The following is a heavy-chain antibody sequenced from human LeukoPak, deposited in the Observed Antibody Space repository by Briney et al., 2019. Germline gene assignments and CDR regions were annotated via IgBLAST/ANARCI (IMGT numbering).Heavy chain of an antibody. Sequence: ASVKVSCKASGYTFTSYGISWVRQAPGQGLEWMEWISAYNGNTNYAQKLQGRVTMTTDISTSTAYMELRSLRSDDTAVYYCARDLEWLVLSAWFDPWGQGTLVTVSS. V-gene: IGHV1-18*01. CDR3: ARDLEWLVLSAWFDP. D-gene: IGHD6-19*01. CDR1: GYTFTSYG. CDR2: ISAYNGNT. J-gene: IGHJ5*02.